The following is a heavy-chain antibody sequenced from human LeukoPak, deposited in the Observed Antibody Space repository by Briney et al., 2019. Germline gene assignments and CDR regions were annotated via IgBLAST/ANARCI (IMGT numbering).Heavy chain of an antibody. Sequence: GASVKVSCKASGYTFTSYGISWLRQAPGQGLEWMGWISAYNGNTNYAQKLQGRVTMTTDTSTSTAYMELRSMRSDDKAMYYCARGGWELRRFDFDYWGQGTLVTVSS. CDR2: ISAYNGNT. CDR1: GYTFTSYG. V-gene: IGHV1-18*01. J-gene: IGHJ4*02. D-gene: IGHD1-26*01. CDR3: ARGGWELRRFDFDY.